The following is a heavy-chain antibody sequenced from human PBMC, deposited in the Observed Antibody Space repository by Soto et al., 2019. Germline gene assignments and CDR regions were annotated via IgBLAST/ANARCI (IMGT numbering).Heavy chain of an antibody. CDR3: AKDSRDRTVTPDWFDP. D-gene: IGHD4-17*01. J-gene: IGHJ5*02. Sequence: PGGSLRLSCAASGFTFSSYAMNWVRQAPGKGLEWVSGISGSGGSTYYADSVKGRFTISRDNSKNTLYLQMNSLRGEDTAVYYCAKDSRDRTVTPDWFDPWGQGTLVTVSS. CDR1: GFTFSSYA. V-gene: IGHV3-23*01. CDR2: ISGSGGST.